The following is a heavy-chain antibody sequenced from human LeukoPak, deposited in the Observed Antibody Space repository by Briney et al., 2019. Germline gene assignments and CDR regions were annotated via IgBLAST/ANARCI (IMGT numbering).Heavy chain of an antibody. J-gene: IGHJ6*03. CDR2: IYYSGST. CDR1: GGSISSSSYY. V-gene: IGHV4-39*01. CDR3: ASQLRFLEWLSRPLLYMDV. Sequence: PSETLSLTCAVSGGSISSSSYYWGWIRQPPGKGLEWIGSIYYSGSTYYNPSLKSRVTISVDTPKNQFSLKLSSVTAADTAVYYCASQLRFLEWLSRPLLYMDVWGKGTTVTVSS. D-gene: IGHD3-3*01.